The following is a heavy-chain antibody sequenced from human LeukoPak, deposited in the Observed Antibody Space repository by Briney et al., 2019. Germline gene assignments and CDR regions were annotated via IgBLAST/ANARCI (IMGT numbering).Heavy chain of an antibody. V-gene: IGHV1-69*06. CDR3: ARGGAIVGATPPFDP. J-gene: IGHJ5*02. CDR2: IIPIFGTA. D-gene: IGHD1-26*01. Sequence: SVKVSCKASGGTFSSHAISWVRQAPGQGLEWMGGIIPIFGTANYAQKFQGRVTITADKSTSTAYMELSSLRSEDTAVYYCARGGAIVGATPPFDPWGQGTLVTVSS. CDR1: GGTFSSHA.